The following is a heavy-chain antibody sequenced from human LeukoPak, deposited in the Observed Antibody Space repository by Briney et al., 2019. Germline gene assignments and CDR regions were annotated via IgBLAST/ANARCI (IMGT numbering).Heavy chain of an antibody. CDR1: GFTFSSYS. D-gene: IGHD2-15*01. Sequence: GGSLRLSCAASGFTFSSYSMNWVRQAPGKGLEWVSSISSSSSYIDYADSVKGRFTISRDNAKNSLYLQMNSLRAEDTAVYYCAREGYCSGGSCYPIDYWGQGTLVTVSS. CDR3: AREGYCSGGSCYPIDY. V-gene: IGHV3-21*01. J-gene: IGHJ4*02. CDR2: ISSSSSYI.